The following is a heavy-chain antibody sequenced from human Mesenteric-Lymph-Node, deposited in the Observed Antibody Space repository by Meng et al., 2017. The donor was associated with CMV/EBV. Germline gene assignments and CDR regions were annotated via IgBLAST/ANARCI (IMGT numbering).Heavy chain of an antibody. CDR2: ISLSGTK. Sequence: RGSLRLSCAASGFTFSDYYMSWIRQAPGKGLEWVSYISLSGTKYNTDSVKGRFTISRDNAKSSLYLQMDSLRAEDTAVYFCARAHISSSTFDYWGQGALVTVSS. CDR1: GFTFSDYY. V-gene: IGHV3-11*01. CDR3: ARAHISSSTFDY. J-gene: IGHJ4*02.